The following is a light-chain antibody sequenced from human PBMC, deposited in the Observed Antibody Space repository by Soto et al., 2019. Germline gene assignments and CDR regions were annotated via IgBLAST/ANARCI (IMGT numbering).Light chain of an antibody. J-gene: IGLJ2*01. CDR2: GNT. CDR3: QSYDSSLSAVV. Sequence: QSVLTQPPSVSGAPGQRVTISCTGSSSNIGARYDVHWYQQLPGTAPKLLIYGNTNRPSGVPDRFSGSKSGTSASLAITGLQAEDEADYYCQSYDSSLSAVVIGGGTKVTVL. CDR1: SSNIGARYD. V-gene: IGLV1-40*01.